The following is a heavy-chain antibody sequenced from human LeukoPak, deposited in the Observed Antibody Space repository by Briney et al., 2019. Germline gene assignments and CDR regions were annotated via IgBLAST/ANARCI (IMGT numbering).Heavy chain of an antibody. CDR1: GFTFSSYA. J-gene: IGHJ6*02. CDR3: ARDFVAVVTAIPYYYYYGMDV. D-gene: IGHD2-21*02. V-gene: IGHV3-33*08. Sequence: SGGSLRLSCAASGFTFSSYAMSWVRQAPGKGLEWVAVIWYDGSNKYYADSVKGRFTISRDNSKNTLYLQMNSLRAEDTAVYYCARDFVAVVTAIPYYYYYGMDVWGQGTTVTVSS. CDR2: IWYDGSNK.